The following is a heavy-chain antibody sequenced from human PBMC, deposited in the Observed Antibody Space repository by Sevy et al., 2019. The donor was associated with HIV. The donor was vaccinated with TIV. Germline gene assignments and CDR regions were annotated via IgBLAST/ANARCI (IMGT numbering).Heavy chain of an antibody. J-gene: IGHJ3*02. CDR3: ARGVYSGYDWGDAFDI. Sequence: SQTLSLTCAISGDSVSSNSAAWNWIRQSLSRGLEWLGRTYYRSKWYNDYAVSVKSRITINPDTSKNQFSLQLNSVTPEDTAVYYCARGVYSGYDWGDAFDIWGQGTMVTVSS. D-gene: IGHD5-12*01. CDR2: TYYRSKWYN. CDR1: GDSVSSNSAA. V-gene: IGHV6-1*01.